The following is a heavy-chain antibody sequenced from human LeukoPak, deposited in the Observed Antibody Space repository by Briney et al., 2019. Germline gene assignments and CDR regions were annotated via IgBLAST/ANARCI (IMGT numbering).Heavy chain of an antibody. CDR2: INHSGST. Sequence: PSETLSLTCAVYGGSFSGYYWSWIRQPPGKGLEWIGEINHSGSTNYNPSLKSRVTISVDTSKNQFSLKLSSVTAADTAMYYCARAQVGATTGGLFDYWGQGTLVTVSS. CDR1: GGSFSGYY. V-gene: IGHV4-34*01. J-gene: IGHJ4*02. D-gene: IGHD1-26*01. CDR3: ARAQVGATTGGLFDY.